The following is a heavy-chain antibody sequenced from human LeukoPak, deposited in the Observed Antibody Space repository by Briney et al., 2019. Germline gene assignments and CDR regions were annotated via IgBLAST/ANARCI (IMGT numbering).Heavy chain of an antibody. D-gene: IGHD1-26*01. CDR2: ISAYNGNT. CDR3: ARDRGATFQSYYYYYGMDV. Sequence: ASVKVSCKASGYTFTSYGISWVRQAPGQGLEWMGWISAYNGNTNYAQRLQGRVTMTRDTSTSTVYMELSSLRSEDTAVYYCARDRGATFQSYYYYYGMDVWGQGTTVTVSS. CDR1: GYTFTSYG. J-gene: IGHJ6*02. V-gene: IGHV1-18*01.